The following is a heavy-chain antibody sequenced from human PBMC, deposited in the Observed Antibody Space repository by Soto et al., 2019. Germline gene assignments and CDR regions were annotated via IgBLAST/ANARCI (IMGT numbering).Heavy chain of an antibody. D-gene: IGHD2-15*01. V-gene: IGHV3-9*01. Sequence: EVQLVESGGGLVQPDRYLRLSSVASGFRFDDYAMHWVRQAPGKGLEWGSGISWDSNSICYADSVKGRFTISRDSAKRSLDIQRNSLRAEDTALYYCVKDIEVNELLYYWFDIWGQGKRGTV. CDR3: VKDIEVNELLYYWFDI. CDR2: ISWDSNSI. J-gene: IGHJ3*02. CDR1: GFRFDDYA.